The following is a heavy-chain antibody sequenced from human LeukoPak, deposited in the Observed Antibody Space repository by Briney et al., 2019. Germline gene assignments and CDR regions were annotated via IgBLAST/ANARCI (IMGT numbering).Heavy chain of an antibody. D-gene: IGHD3-3*01. CDR2: IKQDGSEK. J-gene: IGHJ4*02. V-gene: IGHV3-7*01. CDR1: GFTFSSYW. CDR3: ARDRYDFWSGQDH. Sequence: GGSLRLSCAASGFTFSSYWMSWVRQAPGKGLEWVANIKQDGSEKYYVDSVKGRFTISRDNARNSLYLQMNSLRAEDTAVYYCARDRYDFWSGQDHWGQGTLVTVSS.